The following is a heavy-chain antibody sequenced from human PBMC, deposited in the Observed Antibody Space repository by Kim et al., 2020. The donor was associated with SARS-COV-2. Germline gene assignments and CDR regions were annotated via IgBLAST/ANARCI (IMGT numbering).Heavy chain of an antibody. CDR2: IIPIFGTA. J-gene: IGHJ4*02. V-gene: IGHV1-69*13. D-gene: IGHD3-22*01. CDR1: GGTFSSYA. CDR3: ARLPEPDSSGYYGPQTPHSDDY. Sequence: SVKVSCKASGGTFSSYAISWMRQAPGQGLEWMGGIIPIFGTANYAQKFQGRVTITADESTSTAYMELSSLRSEDTAVYYCARLPEPDSSGYYGPQTPHSDDYWGQGTLVTVSS.